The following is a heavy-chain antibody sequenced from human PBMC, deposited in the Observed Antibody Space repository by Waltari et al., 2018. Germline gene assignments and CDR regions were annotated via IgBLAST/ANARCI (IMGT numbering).Heavy chain of an antibody. J-gene: IGHJ4*02. D-gene: IGHD6-19*01. Sequence: QVQLVQSGAEVKKPGASVKVSCKASGYTFTGYYMHWVRQAPGQGLEWMGWINPNSGGTNYAQKFQGRVTITTDESTSTAYMELSSLRSEDTAVYYCASPIRYGWPKVGFDYWGQGTLVTVSS. CDR2: INPNSGGT. CDR3: ASPIRYGWPKVGFDY. CDR1: GYTFTGYY. V-gene: IGHV1-2*02.